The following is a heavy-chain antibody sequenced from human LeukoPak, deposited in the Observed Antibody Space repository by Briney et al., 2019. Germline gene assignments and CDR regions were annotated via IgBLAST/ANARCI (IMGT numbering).Heavy chain of an antibody. J-gene: IGHJ5*02. V-gene: IGHV4-39*01. D-gene: IGHD3-10*01. CDR1: GGSISSSSYY. CDR2: IYYSGST. CDR3: ARPAGWFDP. Sequence: PSETLSLTCTVSGGSISSSSYYWGWIRQPPGKGLEWIGSIYYSGSTYYNPSLKSRVTISVDTSKNQFSLKLSSVTAADTAVYYCARPAGWFDPWGQGTLVTVSS.